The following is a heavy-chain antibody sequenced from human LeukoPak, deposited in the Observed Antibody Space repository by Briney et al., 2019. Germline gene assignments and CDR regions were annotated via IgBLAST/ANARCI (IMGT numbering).Heavy chain of an antibody. V-gene: IGHV3-66*01. J-gene: IGHJ4*02. CDR1: GFTASSNF. D-gene: IGHD1-26*01. CDR2: IYTSGIT. Sequence: PGGSLRLSCAVSGFTASSNFMSWVRQAPGKGPEWVSVIYTSGITYYADSVRGRFTISRDNSKNTLYLRMDSLTAEDTAVYYCAREDAGGTYSFDYWGQGTLVTVSS. CDR3: AREDAGGTYSFDY.